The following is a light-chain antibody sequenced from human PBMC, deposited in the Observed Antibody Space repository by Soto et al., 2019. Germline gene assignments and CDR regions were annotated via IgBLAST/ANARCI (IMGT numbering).Light chain of an antibody. CDR2: GAS. J-gene: IGKJ1*01. CDR3: QQYASSVT. V-gene: IGKV3-20*01. Sequence: PGERATLSCRASQSVSSTFFAWYQLTPGQAPRLLIYGASNRATGIPDRFSGSGSGTDFTLTLSRLEPEDFAVYYCQQYASSVTFGQGTKVEIK. CDR1: QSVSSTF.